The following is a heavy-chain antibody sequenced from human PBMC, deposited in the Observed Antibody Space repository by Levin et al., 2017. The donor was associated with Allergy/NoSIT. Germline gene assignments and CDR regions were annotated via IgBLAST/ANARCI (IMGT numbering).Heavy chain of an antibody. V-gene: IGHV4-61*01. Sequence: SETLSLTCAVSGGSVSSGSYCWSWIRQPPGKGLEWIGYIYSSGSTKYNPSLKSRVTISIESSNNRFSLKLSSVTAAATAVYYCARASRSGSSSWPYYFDYWGQGTLVTISS. D-gene: IGHD6-13*01. CDR2: IYSSGST. J-gene: IGHJ4*02. CDR1: GGSVSSGSYC. CDR3: ARASRSGSSSWPYYFDY.